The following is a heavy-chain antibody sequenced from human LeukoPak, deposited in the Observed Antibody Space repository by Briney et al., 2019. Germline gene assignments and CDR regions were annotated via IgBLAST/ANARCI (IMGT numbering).Heavy chain of an antibody. CDR1: GCTFGDYY. J-gene: IGHJ4*02. CDR2: ISWNSGSI. CDR3: AKDILPTSIAAAGTFDY. Sequence: GRSLRLSCAASGCTFGDYYRHWIRQPPGKGLEWVSGISWNSGSIGYADSVKGRFTISRDNAKNSMYLQMNSLRAEDTALYYCAKDILPTSIAAAGTFDYWGQGTLVTVSS. V-gene: IGHV3-9*01. D-gene: IGHD6-13*01.